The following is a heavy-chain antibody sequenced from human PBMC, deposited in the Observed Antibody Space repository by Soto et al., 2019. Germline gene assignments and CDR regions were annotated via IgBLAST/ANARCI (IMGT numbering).Heavy chain of an antibody. V-gene: IGHV3-53*01. CDR3: ARGDYYGSGSLDY. CDR1: GFTVSSKY. Sequence: SLRLSCAASGFTVSSKYMSCVRQAPGKGLEWVSVIYSGGSTYYADSVKGRFTISRDNSKNTLYLQMNSLRAEDTAVYYCARGDYYGSGSLDYWGQGTLVTVSS. D-gene: IGHD3-10*01. CDR2: IYSGGST. J-gene: IGHJ4*02.